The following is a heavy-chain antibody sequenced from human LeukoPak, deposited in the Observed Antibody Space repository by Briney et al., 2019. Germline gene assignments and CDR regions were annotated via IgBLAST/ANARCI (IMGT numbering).Heavy chain of an antibody. D-gene: IGHD2-8*01. Sequence: GGSLRLSCAATGFSFSTYSFSWVRQAPGKGLEWVSGISASGGDTFYADSVKGRFTISRDNSKNTLSLQMNSLRVEDTAIYYCAKDVRRCNGACTWGQGTLVTVSS. CDR2: ISASGGDT. J-gene: IGHJ5*02. V-gene: IGHV3-23*01. CDR3: AKDVRRCNGACT. CDR1: GFSFSTYS.